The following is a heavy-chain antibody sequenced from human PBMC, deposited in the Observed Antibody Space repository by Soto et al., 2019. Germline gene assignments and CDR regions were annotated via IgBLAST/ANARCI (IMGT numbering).Heavy chain of an antibody. CDR1: GCSISSYY. V-gene: IGHV4-59*08. J-gene: IGHJ3*02. CDR3: ARDCSGGSCYSVHAFDI. Sequence: PSETLSLTCTVSGCSISSYYWSWIRQPPGKGLEWIGYIYYSGSTNYNPSLKSRVTISVDTSKNQFSLKLSSVTAADTAVYYCARDCSGGSCYSVHAFDIWGQGTMVTVSS. D-gene: IGHD2-15*01. CDR2: IYYSGST.